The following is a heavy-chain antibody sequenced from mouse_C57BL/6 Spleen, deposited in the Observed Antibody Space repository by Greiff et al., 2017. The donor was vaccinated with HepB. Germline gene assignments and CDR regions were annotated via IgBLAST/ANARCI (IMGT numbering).Heavy chain of an antibody. J-gene: IGHJ3*01. CDR2: IRLKSDNYAT. CDR1: GFTFSNYW. Sequence: DVQLVESGGGLVQPGGSMKLSCVASGFTFSNYWMNWVRQSPEKGLEWVAQIRLKSDNYATHYAESVKGRFTISRDDSKSSVYLQMNNLRAEDTGIYYCTGSPYWGQGTLVTVSA. CDR3: TGSPY. V-gene: IGHV6-3*01.